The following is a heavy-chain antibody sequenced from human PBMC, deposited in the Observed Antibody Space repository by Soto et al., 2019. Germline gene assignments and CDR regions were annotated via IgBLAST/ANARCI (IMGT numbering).Heavy chain of an antibody. CDR3: AGYGSGSYKYYYYYMAV. J-gene: IGHJ6*03. CDR2: IIPILGIA. V-gene: IGHV1-69*02. Sequence: SVKVSCKASGGIFSSYTISLVRQAPGQGLEWMGRIIPILGIANYAQKFQGRATITADKSTSTAYMELSSLRSEDTAVYYCAGYGSGSYKYYYYYMAVWGKGTTVTVSS. D-gene: IGHD3-10*01. CDR1: GGIFSSYT.